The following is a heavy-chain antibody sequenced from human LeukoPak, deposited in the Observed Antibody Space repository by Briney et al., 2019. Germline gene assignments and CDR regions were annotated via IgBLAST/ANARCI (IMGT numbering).Heavy chain of an antibody. CDR1: GGSISSSNW. V-gene: IGHV4-4*02. CDR3: ASYYYGSGSYYENWFDP. D-gene: IGHD3-10*01. CDR2: IYHSGST. J-gene: IGHJ5*02. Sequence: SETLSLTCAVSGGSISSSNWWSWVRQPPGKGLEWIGEIYHSGSTNYNPSLKSRVTISVDKSKNQFSLKLSSVTAADTAVYYCASYYYGSGSYYENWFDPWGRGTLVTVSS.